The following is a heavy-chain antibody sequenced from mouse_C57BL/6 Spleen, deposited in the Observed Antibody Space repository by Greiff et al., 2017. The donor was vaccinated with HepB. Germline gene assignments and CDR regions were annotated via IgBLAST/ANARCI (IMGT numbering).Heavy chain of an antibody. D-gene: IGHD1-1*01. CDR2: INPGSGGT. Sequence: QVQLKESGAELVRPGTSVKVSCKASGYAFTNYLIEWVKQRPGQGLEWIGVINPGSGGTNYNEKFKGKATLTADKSSSTAYMQLSSLTSEDSAVYFWARSDYYGSSSTWFAYWGQGTLVTVSA. V-gene: IGHV1-54*01. CDR3: ARSDYYGSSSTWFAY. J-gene: IGHJ3*01. CDR1: GYAFTNYL.